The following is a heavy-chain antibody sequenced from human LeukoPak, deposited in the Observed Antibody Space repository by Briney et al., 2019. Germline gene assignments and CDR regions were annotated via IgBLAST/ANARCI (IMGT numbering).Heavy chain of an antibody. D-gene: IGHD6-13*01. CDR3: ARYSAAAGTGSWFDP. CDR1: GFTFSSYW. J-gene: IGHJ5*02. CDR2: IKQDGSEK. V-gene: IGHV3-7*01. Sequence: GGSLRLSCEASGFTFSSYWMSWVRQAPGKGLEWVANIKQDGSEKYYVDSVKGRFTISRDNVKNSLYLQMNSLRAEETAVYYCARYSAAAGTGSWFDPWGQGTLVTVSS.